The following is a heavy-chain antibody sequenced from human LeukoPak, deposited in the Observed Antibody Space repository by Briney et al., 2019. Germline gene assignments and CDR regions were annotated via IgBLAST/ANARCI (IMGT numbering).Heavy chain of an antibody. Sequence: SETLSLTCAVYGGSFSGYYWSWIRQPPGKGLEWVGEINHSGSTNYNPSLKSRVTISVDTSKNQFSLKLSSVTAADTAVYSCAIHNSSGYHGFDYWGQGTLVTVSS. V-gene: IGHV4-34*01. D-gene: IGHD3-22*01. CDR3: AIHNSSGYHGFDY. CDR2: INHSGST. CDR1: GGSFSGYY. J-gene: IGHJ4*02.